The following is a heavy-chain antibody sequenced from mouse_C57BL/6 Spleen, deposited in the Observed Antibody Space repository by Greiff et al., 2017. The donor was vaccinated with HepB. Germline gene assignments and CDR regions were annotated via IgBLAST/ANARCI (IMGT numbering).Heavy chain of an antibody. CDR3: AKGGYSRAMDY. CDR2: IYPGDGDT. J-gene: IGHJ4*01. CDR1: GYAFSSSW. V-gene: IGHV1-82*01. Sequence: VQLQQSGPELVKPGASVKISCKASGYAFSSSWMNWVKQRPGTGLEWIGRIYPGDGDTNYNGKFKGKATLTADKSSSTAYMQLSSLTSEDSAVYFCAKGGYSRAMDYWGQGTSVTVSS. D-gene: IGHD2-12*01.